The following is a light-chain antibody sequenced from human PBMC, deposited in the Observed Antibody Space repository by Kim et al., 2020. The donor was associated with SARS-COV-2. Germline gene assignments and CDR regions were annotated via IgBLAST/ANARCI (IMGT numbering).Light chain of an antibody. CDR2: GAS. CDR1: QSVTSNF. J-gene: IGKJ1*01. V-gene: IGKV3-20*01. Sequence: EIVLTQTPGTLSLSPGERATLSCRASQSVTSNFLAWYQHKPGQAPRLLIYGASSRATGIPDRFSGSGSGTDFTLTINRLEPEDFAVYYCQQYDISPEKKWSFGQGTKVDIK. CDR3: QQYDISPEKKWS.